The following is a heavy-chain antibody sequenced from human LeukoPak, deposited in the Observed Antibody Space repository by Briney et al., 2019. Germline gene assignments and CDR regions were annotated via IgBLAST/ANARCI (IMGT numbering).Heavy chain of an antibody. V-gene: IGHV3-49*03. Sequence: GGSLRLSCTASGFTFGDYAMSWFRQAPGKGLEWVGFIRSKAYGGTTEYAASVKGRLTISRDDSKSIAYLQMNSLKTEDTAVYYCTRDVGDYSNYLSFGESDYFDYWGQGTLVTVSS. D-gene: IGHD4-11*01. J-gene: IGHJ4*02. CDR1: GFTFGDYA. CDR2: IRSKAYGGTT. CDR3: TRDVGDYSNYLSFGESDYFDY.